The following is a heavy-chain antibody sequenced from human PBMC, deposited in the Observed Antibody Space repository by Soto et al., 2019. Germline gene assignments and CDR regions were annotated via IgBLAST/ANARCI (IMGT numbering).Heavy chain of an antibody. V-gene: IGHV3-30-3*01. CDR2: ISYDGSNK. Sequence: GGSLRLSCAASGFTFSSYAMHWVRQAPGKGLEWVAVISYDGSNKYYADSVKGRFTISRDNSKNTLYLQMNSLRAEDTAVYYCARDLEVTSITMVRGPYYYYYGMDVWGQGTTVTVSS. D-gene: IGHD3-10*01. CDR1: GFTFSSYA. J-gene: IGHJ6*02. CDR3: ARDLEVTSITMVRGPYYYYYGMDV.